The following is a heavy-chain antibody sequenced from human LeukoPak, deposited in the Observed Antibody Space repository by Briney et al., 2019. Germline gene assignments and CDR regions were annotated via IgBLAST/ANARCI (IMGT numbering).Heavy chain of an antibody. J-gene: IGHJ4*02. CDR1: GFTFSSYS. Sequence: GGSLRLSCAASGFTFSSYSMNWVRQAPGKGLEWVSSISSSSSYIYYADSVKGRFTISRDNAKNSLYLQMNSLRAEDTAVYYCAPQGIAAAGTHSGPWYYFDYWGQGTLVTVSS. CDR2: ISSSSSYI. V-gene: IGHV3-21*01. CDR3: APQGIAAAGTHSGPWYYFDY. D-gene: IGHD6-13*01.